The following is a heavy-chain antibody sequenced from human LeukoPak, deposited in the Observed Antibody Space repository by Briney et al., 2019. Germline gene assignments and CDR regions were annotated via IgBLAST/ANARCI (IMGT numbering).Heavy chain of an antibody. CDR3: ARDSVLGCGGDCYTHFDY. V-gene: IGHV1-69*04. J-gene: IGHJ4*02. D-gene: IGHD2-21*02. CDR2: IIPILGIA. Sequence: SVTVSCKASGGTFNNYAFSWVRQAPGQGLEWMGRIIPILGIANYAQKFQGRVTITADKSTSTAYMELSSLGSEDTAVYYCARDSVLGCGGDCYTHFDYWGQGTLVTVSS. CDR1: GGTFNNYA.